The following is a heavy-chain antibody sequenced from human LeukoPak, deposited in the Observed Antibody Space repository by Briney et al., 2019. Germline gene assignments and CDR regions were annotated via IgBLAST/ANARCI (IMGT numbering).Heavy chain of an antibody. CDR2: IYYSGST. D-gene: IGHD4-23*01. J-gene: IGHJ4*02. CDR1: GGSISSGDYY. CDR3: ARDYGGNYAFGY. Sequence: SETQSLPCTVPGGSISSGDYYWSWIRQPPGKGLEWIGYIYYSGSTYYNPSPKSRVTISVDTSKNQFSLKLSSVTAADTAVYYCARDYGGNYAFGYWGQRSLVSVSS. V-gene: IGHV4-30-4*01.